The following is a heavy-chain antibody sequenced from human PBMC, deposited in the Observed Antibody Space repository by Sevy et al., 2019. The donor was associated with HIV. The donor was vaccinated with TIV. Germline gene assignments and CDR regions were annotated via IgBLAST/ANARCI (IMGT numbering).Heavy chain of an antibody. D-gene: IGHD2-15*01. CDR2: INYSRST. J-gene: IGHJ5*02. CDR1: GGSGGSISDYY. Sequence: SETLSLTCSVSGGSGGSISDYYWSWIRQPPGKGLEWIGYINYSRSTKFNPSLKSRVTISLDTSKNQCSLKLTSVTAADTAVYYCARGGTSLFAPWGQGTLVTVSS. CDR3: ARGGTSLFAP. V-gene: IGHV4-59*01.